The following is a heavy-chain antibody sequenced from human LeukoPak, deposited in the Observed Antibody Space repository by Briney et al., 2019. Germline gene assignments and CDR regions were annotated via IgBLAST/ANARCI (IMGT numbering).Heavy chain of an antibody. CDR3: ARDSAAQTPNNFDY. CDR1: GFTLSSYS. Sequence: PGGSLRLSCAASGFTLSSYSMNWVRQAPGKGLEWVSSISSSSSYIYYADSVKGRFTISRDNAKNSLYLQMNSLRAEDTAVYYCARDSAAQTPNNFDYWGQGTLVTVSS. CDR2: ISSSSSYI. V-gene: IGHV3-21*01. D-gene: IGHD6-6*01. J-gene: IGHJ4*02.